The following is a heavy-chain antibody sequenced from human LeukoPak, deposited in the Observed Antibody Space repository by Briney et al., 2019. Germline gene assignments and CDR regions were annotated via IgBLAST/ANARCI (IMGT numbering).Heavy chain of an antibody. D-gene: IGHD6-25*01. CDR3: ARDSGVAATDY. Sequence: SETLSLTCAVSVYSISSGYYWGWIRQPPGKGLEWIGSIYHSGSTYYNPSLKSRVTISVDTSKNQFSLKLTSVTAADTAVYYCARDSGVAATDYWGQGTLVTVSS. CDR1: VYSISSGYY. J-gene: IGHJ4*02. CDR2: IYHSGST. V-gene: IGHV4-38-2*02.